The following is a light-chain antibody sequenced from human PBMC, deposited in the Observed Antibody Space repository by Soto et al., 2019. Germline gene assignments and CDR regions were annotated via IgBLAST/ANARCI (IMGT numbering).Light chain of an antibody. CDR1: QSVSSY. CDR3: QQYHSLPRT. CDR2: DAS. V-gene: IGKV3-11*01. J-gene: IGKJ1*01. Sequence: EIVLTQSPATLSLSPGEIATLSCRASQSVSSYLAWYQQKPGQAPRLLIYDASNRATGIPARFSGSGSGTDFTLTINSLEPEDFAVYYCQQYHSLPRTFGQGTKV.